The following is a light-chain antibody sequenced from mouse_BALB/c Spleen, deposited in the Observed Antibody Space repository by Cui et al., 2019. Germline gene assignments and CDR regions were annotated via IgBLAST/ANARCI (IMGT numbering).Light chain of an antibody. V-gene: IGKV4-70*01. CDR3: HQRSSYPYT. Sequence: QIVLTQSPAIMSASPGEKVTMTCIASSSISYMHWYQQKPGTSPKRWIYDTSKLASGVPARFSGSGSGTSYSLTISSMEAEDAATYYCHQRSSYPYTFGGGTKLEIK. CDR1: SSISY. J-gene: IGKJ2*01. CDR2: DTS.